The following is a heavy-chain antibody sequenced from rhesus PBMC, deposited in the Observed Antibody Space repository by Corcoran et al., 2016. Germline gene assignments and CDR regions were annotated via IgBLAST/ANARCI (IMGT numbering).Heavy chain of an antibody. CDR3: ASDLGGSLSHSLDY. D-gene: IGHD3S6*01. Sequence: QVQLQESGPGLVKPSETLSLTCAVSGYSISSGSGWSWFRHPPGKGLEWIGYISYSGNSYYGPSVESRVTISIDTAKNQFSLKLSSVTAADTAVYYCASDLGGSLSHSLDYWGQGVLVTVSS. V-gene: IGHV4-127*01. CDR2: ISYSGNS. CDR1: GYSISSGSG. J-gene: IGHJ4*01.